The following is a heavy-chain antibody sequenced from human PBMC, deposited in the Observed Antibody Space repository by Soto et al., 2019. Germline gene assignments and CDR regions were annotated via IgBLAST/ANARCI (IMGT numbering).Heavy chain of an antibody. CDR3: ARVATPTIATFDP. V-gene: IGHV1-46*01. Sequence: ASVKVSCKASGYTFTTYYMHWVRQAPGQGLQWMGIIHPGGGSTTYAQKFQGRVTMTRDTSTSTVYMELSSLRSEDTAVYHCARVATPTIATFDPWGQGTLVTVSS. CDR1: GYTFTTYY. J-gene: IGHJ5*02. D-gene: IGHD5-12*01. CDR2: IHPGGGST.